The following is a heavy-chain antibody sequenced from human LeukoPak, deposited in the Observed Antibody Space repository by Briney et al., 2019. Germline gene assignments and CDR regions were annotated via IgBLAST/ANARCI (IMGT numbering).Heavy chain of an antibody. J-gene: IGHJ4*02. Sequence: PSETLSLTCTVSGGGSISSYYWSWIRQPAGKGLEWIGRIYTSEATNYNPSLKSRVTMSVDTSKNQFSLRLSSVTAADTAVYYCAREITSGLYLLDYWGQGTLVTVSS. CDR2: IYTSEAT. CDR1: GGGSISSYY. CDR3: AREITSGLYLLDY. V-gene: IGHV4-4*07. D-gene: IGHD6-19*01.